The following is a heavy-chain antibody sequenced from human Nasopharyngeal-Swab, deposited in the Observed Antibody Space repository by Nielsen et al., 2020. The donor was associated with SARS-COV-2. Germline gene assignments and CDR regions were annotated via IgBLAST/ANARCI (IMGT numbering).Heavy chain of an antibody. Sequence: KVSCKGSGYSFTSYWISWVRQMPGKGLEWMGRIDPSDSYTNYSPSFQGHVTISADKSISTAYLQWSSLKASDTAMYYCARQETIFGVASNWFDPWGQGTLVTVSS. CDR3: ARQETIFGVASNWFDP. CDR1: GYSFTSYW. V-gene: IGHV5-10-1*01. D-gene: IGHD3-3*01. CDR2: IDPSDSYT. J-gene: IGHJ5*02.